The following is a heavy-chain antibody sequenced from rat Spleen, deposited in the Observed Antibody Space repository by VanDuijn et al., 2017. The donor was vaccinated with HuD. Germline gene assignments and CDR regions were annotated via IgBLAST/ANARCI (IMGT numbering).Heavy chain of an antibody. D-gene: IGHD1-12*02. CDR2: INNAGST. V-gene: IGHV3-3*01. Sequence: EVQLQESGPGLVKPSHSLSLTCSVTGYSITSSYRWTWIRQFPGNKLEWMGYINNAGSTNYNPSLKSRISITRDTSKNQFFLHVNSVTPEDTATYYCARNYDGTYYSDYWGQGVMVTVSS. CDR3: ARNYDGTYYSDY. CDR1: GYSITSSYR. J-gene: IGHJ2*01.